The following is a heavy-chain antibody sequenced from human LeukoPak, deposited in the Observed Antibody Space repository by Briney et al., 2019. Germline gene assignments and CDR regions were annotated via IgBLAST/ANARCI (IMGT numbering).Heavy chain of an antibody. D-gene: IGHD5-12*01. CDR3: ATPLRGYDPPYFDY. CDR2: FDPEDGET. CDR1: GYILTELS. Sequence: ASVKVSCKVSGYILTELSMHWVRQAPGKGLEWMGGFDPEDGETIYAQKFQGRVTMTEDTSTDTAYMELSSLRSEDTAVYYCATPLRGYDPPYFDYWGQGTLVTVSS. J-gene: IGHJ4*02. V-gene: IGHV1-24*01.